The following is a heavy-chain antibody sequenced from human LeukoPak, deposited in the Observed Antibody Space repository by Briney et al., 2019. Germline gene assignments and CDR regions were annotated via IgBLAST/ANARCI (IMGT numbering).Heavy chain of an antibody. V-gene: IGHV3-11*01. Sequence: GGSLRLSCAASGFTFSDYYMSWLRQAPGKGLEWVSYISSSGSTIYYADSVKGRFTISRDNAKNSLYLQMNSLRAEDTAVYYCARVVSLGNYYYYYMDVWGKGTTVTVSS. CDR3: ARVVSLGNYYYYYMDV. CDR2: ISSSGSTI. D-gene: IGHD3-10*01. CDR1: GFTFSDYY. J-gene: IGHJ6*03.